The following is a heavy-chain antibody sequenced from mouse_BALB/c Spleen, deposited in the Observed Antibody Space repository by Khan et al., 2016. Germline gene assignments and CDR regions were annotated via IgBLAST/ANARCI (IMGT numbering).Heavy chain of an antibody. Sequence: EVELVESGGGLVQPGESLKLSCESNEYEFPSHDMSWVRKTPEKRLEMVAAINSAGNDTYYPDTMERRFIISRDNTKKTLYLQINSLSSENTALYYCTRHYYGSSFLFAYWCQGTLVTVSA. CDR1: EYEFPSHD. V-gene: IGHV5-2*01. J-gene: IGHJ3*01. CDR3: TRHYYGSSFLFAY. CDR2: INSAGNDT. D-gene: IGHD1-1*01.